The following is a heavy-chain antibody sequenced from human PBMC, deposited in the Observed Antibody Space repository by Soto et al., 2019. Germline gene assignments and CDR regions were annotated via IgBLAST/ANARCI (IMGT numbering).Heavy chain of an antibody. Sequence: PGGSLRLSCAASGFTFDEFGMSWVRQVPGKGPEWVSSISCNCNYIYYADSVKGRFTISRDNAKNSLYLQVNSLRAEDTAVYYCAREGIAAALDYWGQGTLVTVSS. CDR2: ISCNCNYI. CDR3: AREGIAAALDY. V-gene: IGHV3-21*01. J-gene: IGHJ4*02. CDR1: GFTFDEFG. D-gene: IGHD6-13*01.